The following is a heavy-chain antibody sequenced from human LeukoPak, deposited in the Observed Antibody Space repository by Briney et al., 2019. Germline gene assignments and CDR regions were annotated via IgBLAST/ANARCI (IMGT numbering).Heavy chain of an antibody. CDR3: AKIAGPNYYYYYYMDV. CDR2: IRYDGSNK. Sequence: PGGSLRLSCAASGFTFSSYGMHWVRQAPGKGLEWVAFIRYDGSNKYYADSVKGRFTISRDNPKNTLYLQMNSLRAEDTAVHYCAKIAGPNYYYYYYMDVWGKGTTVTVSS. V-gene: IGHV3-30*02. J-gene: IGHJ6*03. CDR1: GFTFSSYG.